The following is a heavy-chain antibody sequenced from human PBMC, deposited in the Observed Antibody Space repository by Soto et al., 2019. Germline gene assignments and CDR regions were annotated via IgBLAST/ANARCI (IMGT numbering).Heavy chain of an antibody. CDR3: AKDPASSGWYAGAFDI. CDR2: ISGSGGST. Sequence: PGGSLRLSCAASGFTFSSYAMSWVRQAPGKGLEWVSAISGSGGSTYYADSVKGRFTISRDNSKNTLYLQMNSLRAEDTAVYYCAKDPASSGWYAGAFDIWGQGTMVTVSS. D-gene: IGHD6-19*01. V-gene: IGHV3-23*01. J-gene: IGHJ3*02. CDR1: GFTFSSYA.